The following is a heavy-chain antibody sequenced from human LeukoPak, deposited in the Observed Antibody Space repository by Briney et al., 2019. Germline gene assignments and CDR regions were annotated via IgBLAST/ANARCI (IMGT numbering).Heavy chain of an antibody. CDR1: GYTFTSYG. Sequence: AAAKVSCKAPGYTFTSYGISSVRQAPGQGLEWMGWISAYNGNTNYAQKLQGRVTMTTDTSTSTACMELRSLRSDDTAVYYCAREGIAAAGTKPFDYWGQGTLVTVSS. V-gene: IGHV1-18*01. J-gene: IGHJ4*02. D-gene: IGHD6-13*01. CDR3: AREGIAAAGTKPFDY. CDR2: ISAYNGNT.